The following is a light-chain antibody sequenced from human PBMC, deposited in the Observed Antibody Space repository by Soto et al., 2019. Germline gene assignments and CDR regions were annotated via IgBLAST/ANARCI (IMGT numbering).Light chain of an antibody. Sequence: DIQVTQSPSSLSASVGDRVTITCRASQGISNGLSWYQQKPGQAPTLLIYAASTLQSGVPSRFSGSGSGTEFTLTISSLQPDDVATYYCQKYNNGGPLTFGGGTKVDIK. CDR2: AAS. J-gene: IGKJ4*01. V-gene: IGKV1-27*01. CDR1: QGISNG. CDR3: QKYNNGGPLT.